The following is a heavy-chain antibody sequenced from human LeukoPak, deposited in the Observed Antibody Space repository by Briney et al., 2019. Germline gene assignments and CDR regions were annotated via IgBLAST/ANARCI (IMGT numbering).Heavy chain of an antibody. Sequence: GGSLRLSCAASGFTFSNAWMNWVRQAPGKGLEWVGRIKSKTDGGTTDYAAPVKGRFTVSRDDSKNTLYLQMNSLKTEETAVYYCTTRNGDGYNRDAFGIWGQGTMVTVSS. J-gene: IGHJ3*02. V-gene: IGHV3-15*07. CDR3: TTRNGDGYNRDAFGI. D-gene: IGHD5-24*01. CDR1: GFTFSNAW. CDR2: IKSKTDGGTT.